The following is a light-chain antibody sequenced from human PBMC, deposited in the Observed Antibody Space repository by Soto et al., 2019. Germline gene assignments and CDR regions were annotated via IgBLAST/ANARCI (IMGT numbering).Light chain of an antibody. V-gene: IGKV1-17*01. CDR3: LQHKTFPWT. J-gene: IGKJ1*01. CDR1: QDIGND. CDR2: SAS. Sequence: DIQVTQSPSSLSASVGDRVTITYRASQDIGNDLGWYQQEPGKAPRRLIYSASNVQSGVPSRFIGSRSGTEFTLTISSLQPEEFVTCHGLQHKTFPWTFGQGTKVEMK.